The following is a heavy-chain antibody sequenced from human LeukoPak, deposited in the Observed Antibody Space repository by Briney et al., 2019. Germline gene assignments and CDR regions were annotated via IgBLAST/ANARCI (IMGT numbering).Heavy chain of an antibody. Sequence: ASVKVSCKASGYTFTGYYMHWVRQAPGQGLEWMGWINPNSGGTNYAQKFQGRVTMTRDPSISTAYMELSRLRSDDTAVYYCAREGIVVVVAAFDYWGQGTLVTVSS. J-gene: IGHJ4*02. CDR3: AREGIVVVVAAFDY. CDR2: INPNSGGT. V-gene: IGHV1-2*02. D-gene: IGHD2-15*01. CDR1: GYTFTGYY.